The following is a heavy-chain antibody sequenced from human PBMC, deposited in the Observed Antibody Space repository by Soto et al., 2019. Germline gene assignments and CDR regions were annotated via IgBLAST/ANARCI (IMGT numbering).Heavy chain of an antibody. CDR1: GYTFTSYS. CDR3: ARDYDVFDF. V-gene: IGHV1-46*01. CDR2: LHPRGGST. Sequence: QVQLVQSGAEVKKPGASVKVSCKASGYTFTSYSMHWVRTAPRQGLERMGILHPRGGSTSYAQKFQGRVTMTGDTSARTLSMELSSLRSEVTAVYYCARDYDVFDFWGQGTLVTVSS. J-gene: IGHJ4*02. D-gene: IGHD3-10*02.